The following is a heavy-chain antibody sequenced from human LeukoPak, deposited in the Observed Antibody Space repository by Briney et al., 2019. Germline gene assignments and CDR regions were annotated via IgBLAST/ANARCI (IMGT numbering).Heavy chain of an antibody. J-gene: IGHJ4*02. D-gene: IGHD1-1*01. Sequence: SETLSLTCTVSGGSISSSSYYWSWIRQPAGKGLEWIGRIYTSGSTNYNPSLKSRVTMSVDTSKNQFSLKLSSVTAADTAVYYCARGAGLQLFDYWGQGTLVTVSS. CDR3: ARGAGLQLFDY. V-gene: IGHV4-61*02. CDR1: GGSISSSSYY. CDR2: IYTSGST.